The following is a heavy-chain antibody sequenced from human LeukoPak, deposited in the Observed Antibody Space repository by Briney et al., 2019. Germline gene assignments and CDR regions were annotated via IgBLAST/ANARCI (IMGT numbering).Heavy chain of an antibody. D-gene: IGHD4-17*01. Sequence: SVKVSCKTSGGTFTNSAISWVRQAPGQGLEWLGGIMPLFGTAGYAQKFQGRDTITKDESTRTVYLELTSLTSDDTAVYYCARDVHGDYGSGWFDPWGQGTLVSVSS. V-gene: IGHV1-69*05. CDR2: IMPLFGTA. J-gene: IGHJ5*02. CDR1: GGTFTNSA. CDR3: ARDVHGDYGSGWFDP.